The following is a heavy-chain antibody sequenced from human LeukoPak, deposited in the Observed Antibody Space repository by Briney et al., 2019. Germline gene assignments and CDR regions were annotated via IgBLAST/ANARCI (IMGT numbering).Heavy chain of an antibody. J-gene: IGHJ4*02. D-gene: IGHD3-3*01. V-gene: IGHV4-59*12. CDR3: ARGLNDSWTGENY. CDR1: GGSISSYY. Sequence: SETLSLTCSVSGGSISSYYWSWLRQPPGKGLEWCGYIYYSGSTNYKSSLKSRVTISLDTSKSQFSLKVRYVTAADTAVYYCARGLNDSWTGENYWGQGTLVTVSS. CDR2: IYYSGST.